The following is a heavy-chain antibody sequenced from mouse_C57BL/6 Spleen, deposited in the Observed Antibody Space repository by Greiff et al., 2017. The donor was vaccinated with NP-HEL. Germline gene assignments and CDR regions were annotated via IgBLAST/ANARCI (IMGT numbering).Heavy chain of an antibody. V-gene: IGHV5-4*03. J-gene: IGHJ3*01. D-gene: IGHD2-4*01. CDR2: ISDGGSYT. CDR3: ARVTPLSYDYDERAWFAY. CDR1: GFTFSSYA. Sequence: EVKLVESGGGLVKPGGSLKLSCAASGFTFSSYAMSWVRQTPEKRLEWVATISDGGSYTYYPDNVKGRFTISRDNAKNNLYLQMSHLKSEDTAMYYCARVTPLSYDYDERAWFAYWGQGTLVTVSA.